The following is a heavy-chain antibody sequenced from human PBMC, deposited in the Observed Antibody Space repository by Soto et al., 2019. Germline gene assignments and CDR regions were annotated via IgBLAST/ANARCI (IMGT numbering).Heavy chain of an antibody. Sequence: KASCKASGYTFTSYGIGWVRQARGQVLEWMGWISSYNGNTNYAQKLQGRVTMTTDTSTSTAYMELRSRRSDDRVVIYCARVVVVVAAEYNWFDPWGQGTLVNVSS. CDR2: ISSYNGNT. V-gene: IGHV1-18*01. CDR3: ARVVVVVAAEYNWFDP. D-gene: IGHD2-15*01. CDR1: GYTFTSYG. J-gene: IGHJ5*02.